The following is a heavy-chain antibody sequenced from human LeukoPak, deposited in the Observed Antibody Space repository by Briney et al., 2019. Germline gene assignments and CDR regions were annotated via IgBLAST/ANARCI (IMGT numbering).Heavy chain of an antibody. CDR3: ARSTWIQLSPHFDY. CDR1: GYTFTGYS. V-gene: IGHV1-2*02. Sequence: ASVKVSCTASGYTFTGYSIHWVRQAPGQGLEWLGWINPNTGGTNYAQKFQGRVTMTRDTSISTAYMELSRLRSDDTAVYYCARSTWIQLSPHFDYWGQGTLVTVSS. CDR2: INPNTGGT. D-gene: IGHD5-18*01. J-gene: IGHJ4*02.